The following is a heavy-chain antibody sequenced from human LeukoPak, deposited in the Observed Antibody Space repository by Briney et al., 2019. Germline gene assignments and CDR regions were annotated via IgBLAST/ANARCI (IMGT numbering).Heavy chain of an antibody. V-gene: IGHV4-59*01. D-gene: IGHD5-18*01. CDR1: GGSISSYY. J-gene: IGHJ4*02. CDR2: IYYSGST. CDR3: AGGYSYGWSVY. Sequence: SETLSLTCAVYGGSISSYYWSWIRQPPGKGLEWIGYIYYSGSTNYNPSLKSRVTISVDTSKNQFSLKLSSVTAADTAVYYCAGGYSYGWSVYWGQGTLVTVSS.